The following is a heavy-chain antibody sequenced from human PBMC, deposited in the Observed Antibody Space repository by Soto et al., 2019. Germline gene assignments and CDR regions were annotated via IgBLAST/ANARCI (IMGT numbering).Heavy chain of an antibody. Sequence: QVQLVQSGAEVNKPGASVKVSCKASDDTFTNYPISWVRQAPGQGLEWMGWISAYNGNTDYAQKVPCSNTLTTAASTSTAVMELRSLTSDATAVYYCASGKLVRRNSALGYCGPGTLVTGYS. D-gene: IGHD3-16*01. CDR2: ISAYNGNT. CDR1: DDTFTNYP. V-gene: IGHV1-18*04. CDR3: ASGKLVRRNSALGY. J-gene: IGHJ4*02.